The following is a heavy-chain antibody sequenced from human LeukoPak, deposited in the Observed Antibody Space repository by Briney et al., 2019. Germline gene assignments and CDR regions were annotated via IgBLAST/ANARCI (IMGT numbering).Heavy chain of an antibody. J-gene: IGHJ1*01. CDR1: GFTFSDYF. D-gene: IGHD2-21*02. CDR2: ISGSSRHI. Sequence: GSLRLSCAASGFTFSDYFMNWVRLAPGKGLEYVSSISGSSRHIYYADSVKGRFTISRDNTKSSLYLQMNSLRVEDMAVYYCARGYCGGDCYGDWGQGTLVTVSS. V-gene: IGHV3-21*01. CDR3: ARGYCGGDCYGD.